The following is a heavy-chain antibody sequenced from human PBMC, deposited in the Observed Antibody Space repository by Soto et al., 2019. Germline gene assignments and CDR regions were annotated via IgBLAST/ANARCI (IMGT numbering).Heavy chain of an antibody. CDR1: GFNFSTYS. J-gene: IGHJ5*02. CDR3: ARDITSNWLDA. Sequence: GGSLRLSCAASGFNFSTYSMNWVRQAPGKGLEWVSSISRSSGDKYYADSVKGRFSTSRDNARNSLYLQMNSLRAEDTAVYYCARDITSNWLDAWGQGTLVTVSS. CDR2: ISRSSGDK. V-gene: IGHV3-21*06.